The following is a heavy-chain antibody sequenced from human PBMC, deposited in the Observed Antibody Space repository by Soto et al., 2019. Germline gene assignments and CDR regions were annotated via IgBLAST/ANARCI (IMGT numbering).Heavy chain of an antibody. V-gene: IGHV3-23*05. Sequence: GGSLRLSCACSGFTFTNYAMSWVRQAPGKGLEWVSGIDFSAKNAYYADSVKGRFTVSRDSAKNTFYLQMSGLGDEDTAIYYCAKDPRPEYSAGWHFFGDWGQGTLVTVSS. J-gene: IGHJ4*02. CDR3: AKDPRPEYSAGWHFFGD. CDR1: GFTFTNYA. D-gene: IGHD4-4*01. CDR2: IDFSAKNA.